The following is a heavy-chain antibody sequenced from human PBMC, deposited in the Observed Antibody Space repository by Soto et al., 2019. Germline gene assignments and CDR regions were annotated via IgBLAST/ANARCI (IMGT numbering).Heavy chain of an antibody. D-gene: IGHD6-19*01. J-gene: IGHJ4*02. V-gene: IGHV4-59*01. CDR1: GGSISSYY. CDR2: IYYSGST. Sequence: SETLSLTCPVSGGSISSYYWSWIRPPPGKGLEWIGYIYYSGSTNCNPSLKSRVTISIDTPKNQFSLKLSSVTAADTAVYYCASHYRRRGWEWATEPLFDYWGQGTLVTVSS. CDR3: ASHYRRRGWEWATEPLFDY.